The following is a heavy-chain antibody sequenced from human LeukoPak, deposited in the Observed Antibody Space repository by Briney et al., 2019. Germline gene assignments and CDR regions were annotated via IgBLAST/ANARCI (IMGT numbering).Heavy chain of an antibody. D-gene: IGHD1-26*01. J-gene: IGHJ4*02. CDR1: GGSISSYY. V-gene: IGHV4-4*07. CDR3: ARDTVGATSDY. CDR2: IYTSGST. Sequence: PSETLSLTCTVSGGSISSYYWSWIRQPGGKGLEWIGRIYTSGSTNYNPSLKSRVTISVDKSKNQFSLKLSSVTAADTAVYYCARDTVGATSDYWGQGTLVTVSS.